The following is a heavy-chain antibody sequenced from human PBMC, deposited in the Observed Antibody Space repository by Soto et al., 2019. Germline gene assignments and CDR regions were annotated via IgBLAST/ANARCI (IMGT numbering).Heavy chain of an antibody. CDR1: GYSFVYG. V-gene: IGHV3-30*18. D-gene: IGHD2-8*01. Sequence: QVHLVESGGGVVQPGRSLRLSCAAGYSFVYGMHWVRQAPGKGLEWVSFISYDGSNKYYADSVKGRFTVSIDNSRNTVFLEMDRLRIEDTAVYYCAKAGEKVSTPFDPWGQGTLVTVSP. CDR2: ISYDGSNK. J-gene: IGHJ5*02. CDR3: AKAGEKVSTPFDP.